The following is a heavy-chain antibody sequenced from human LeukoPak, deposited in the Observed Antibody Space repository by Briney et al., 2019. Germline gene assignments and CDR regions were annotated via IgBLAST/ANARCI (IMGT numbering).Heavy chain of an antibody. V-gene: IGHV1-69*06. CDR1: GGTFSSYA. CDR2: IIPIFGTA. D-gene: IGHD1-26*01. Sequence: SVKVPCKASGGTFSSYAISWVRQAPGQGLEWMGGIIPIFGTANYAQKFQGRVTINADKSTSTAYMELSSLRSEDTAVYYCARDEGAKIAFAIWGQGTMVTVSS. J-gene: IGHJ3*02. CDR3: ARDEGAKIAFAI.